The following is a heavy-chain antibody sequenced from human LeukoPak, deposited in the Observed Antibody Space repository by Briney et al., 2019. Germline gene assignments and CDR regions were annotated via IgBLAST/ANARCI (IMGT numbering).Heavy chain of an antibody. V-gene: IGHV3-30*18. CDR3: AKLPWGDHDLFDY. D-gene: IGHD2-21*01. CDR2: ISYDGSNK. J-gene: IGHJ4*02. CDR1: GFTFSSYG. Sequence: GGSLRLSCAASGFTFSSYGTHWVRQAPGKGLEWVAVISYDGSNKYYADSVKGRFTISRDNSKNALYLQMNSLRAEDTAVYYCAKLPWGDHDLFDYWGQGTLVTVSS.